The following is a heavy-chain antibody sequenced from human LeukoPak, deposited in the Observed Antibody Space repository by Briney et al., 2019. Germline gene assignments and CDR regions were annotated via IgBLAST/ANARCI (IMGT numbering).Heavy chain of an antibody. CDR3: ARDMKDTAMVTDY. J-gene: IGHJ4*02. D-gene: IGHD5-18*01. CDR1: GFTFSSYS. CDR2: ISRSSSYT. Sequence: PGRSLRLSCAASGFTFSSYSMNSVRQDPGKGLEWVTSISRSSSYTYYADPVKGPFTISRNNAKNSLYLQMNSLRAEDTAVYYCARDMKDTAMVTDYWGQGTLVTVSS. V-gene: IGHV3-21*01.